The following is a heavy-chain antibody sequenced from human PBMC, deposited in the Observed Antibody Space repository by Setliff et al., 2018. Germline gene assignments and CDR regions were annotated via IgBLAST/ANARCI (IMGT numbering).Heavy chain of an antibody. CDR1: GFTFSAHG. V-gene: IGHV3-20*04. Sequence: GGSLRLSCAASGFTFSAHGMNWVRQAPGKGLEWVSTINWDGRTTGYTDSVKGRFTISRDNAKNSLYLQMNSLRAEDAAVYYCARDGGEYWGQGTLVTVSS. J-gene: IGHJ4*02. D-gene: IGHD3-16*01. CDR2: INWDGRTT. CDR3: ARDGGEY.